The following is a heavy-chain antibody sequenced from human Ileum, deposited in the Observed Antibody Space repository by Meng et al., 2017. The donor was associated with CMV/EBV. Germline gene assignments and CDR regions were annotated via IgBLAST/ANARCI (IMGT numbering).Heavy chain of an antibody. V-gene: IGHV4-34*01. Sequence: QVQLQQWGAEVLNPSETLSLTHTVSADSFTGYHWTWIRQPPGKGPEWIGEINYRGSIHSNPSLASRVTISLDMSTNQLSLKLNSVPAADTAVYYCVRGNWVSDFWGQGTLVTVSS. CDR2: INYRGSI. D-gene: IGHD7-27*01. J-gene: IGHJ4*02. CDR3: VRGNWVSDF. CDR1: ADSFTGYH.